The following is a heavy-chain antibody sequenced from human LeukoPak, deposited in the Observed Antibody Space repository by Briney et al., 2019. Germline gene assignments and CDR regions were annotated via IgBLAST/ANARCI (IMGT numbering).Heavy chain of an antibody. CDR1: GFTFSSYW. Sequence: GGSLRLSCAASGFTFSSYWMSWVRQAPGKGLEWVANIKQDGSEKYYVDSVKGRFTISRDNAKNSLYLQMNSLRAEDTAVYYCARGPTSHYDFWSGFREYNYYGMDVWGQGTTVTVSS. CDR2: IKQDGSEK. V-gene: IGHV3-7*01. CDR3: ARGPTSHYDFWSGFREYNYYGMDV. J-gene: IGHJ6*02. D-gene: IGHD3-3*01.